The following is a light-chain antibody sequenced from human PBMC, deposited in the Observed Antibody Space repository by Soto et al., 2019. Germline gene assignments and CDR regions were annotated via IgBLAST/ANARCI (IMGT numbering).Light chain of an antibody. CDR1: SSNIGSNT. CDR3: AAWDDSLSGRYV. J-gene: IGLJ1*01. Sequence: QSALTQPPSASGTPGQRVTISCSGSSSNIGSNTVNWYQQLPGTAPKLVIYSNNQRPSGVPDRFSGSKSGISASLAISGLRSEDDADYYCAAWDDSLSGRYVFGTGTKVTVL. V-gene: IGLV1-44*01. CDR2: SNN.